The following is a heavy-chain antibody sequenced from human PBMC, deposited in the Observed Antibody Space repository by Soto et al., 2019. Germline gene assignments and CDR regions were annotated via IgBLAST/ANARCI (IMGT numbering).Heavy chain of an antibody. CDR1: GFSLSTSGVG. J-gene: IGHJ6*02. V-gene: IGHV2-5*02. Sequence: QITLKESGPTLVKPTQTLTLTCTFSGFSLSTSGVGVGWIRQPPGKALEWLALIYWDDDKRYSPSLKSRLTLTKDTSKNQVVLTMTNMDPVDTATYYCAHSHYDYVWGSYRASGYYYGMDVWGQGTTVTVSS. D-gene: IGHD3-16*02. CDR3: AHSHYDYVWGSYRASGYYYGMDV. CDR2: IYWDDDK.